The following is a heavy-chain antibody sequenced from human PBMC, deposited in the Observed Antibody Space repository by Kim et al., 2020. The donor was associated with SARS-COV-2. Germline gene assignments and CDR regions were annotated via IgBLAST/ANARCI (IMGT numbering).Heavy chain of an antibody. V-gene: IGHV3-73*01. D-gene: IGHD3-10*01. Sequence: GGSLRLSCAASGFTFSGSAMHWVRQASGKGLEWVGRIRSKANSYATAYAASVKGRFTISRDDSKNTPYLQMNGLKTEDTAVYYSTSWTYYYGSGSYYNPGYVWGQGTTVTVSS. CDR3: TSWTYYYGSGSYYNPGYV. CDR1: GFTFSGSA. CDR2: IRSKANSYAT. J-gene: IGHJ6*02.